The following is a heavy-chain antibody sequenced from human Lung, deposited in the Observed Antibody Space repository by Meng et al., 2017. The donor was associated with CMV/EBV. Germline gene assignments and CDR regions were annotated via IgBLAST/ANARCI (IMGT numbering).Heavy chain of an antibody. J-gene: IGHJ6*02. CDR1: GFSVNSNF. V-gene: IGHV3-53*01. Sequence: GESLKISCAASGFSVNSNFMNWVRQAPGKGLEWVSVIYTGGITYYADSVKGRFTISRDNSKNTVHLQMNNLRPGDTAVYYCARDLRPSGGSMDVWRQGTTVSVSS. CDR3: ARDLRPSGGSMDV. D-gene: IGHD2-8*02. CDR2: IYTGGIT.